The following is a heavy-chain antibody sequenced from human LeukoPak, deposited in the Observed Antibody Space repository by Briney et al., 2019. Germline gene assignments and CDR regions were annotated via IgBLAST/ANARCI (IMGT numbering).Heavy chain of an antibody. CDR2: IAPDGSRT. CDR3: ARNKAITAFFGMDV. Sequence: GGSLRLSCAASGFTLSAYWMHWVRQAPGRGLVWVSRIAPDGSRTDYADSVKGRFTISRDNSRDTLYLQINSLRPEDTALYYCARNKAITAFFGMDVWGQGTTVTVSS. CDR1: GFTLSAYW. J-gene: IGHJ6*02. D-gene: IGHD2/OR15-2a*01. V-gene: IGHV3-74*01.